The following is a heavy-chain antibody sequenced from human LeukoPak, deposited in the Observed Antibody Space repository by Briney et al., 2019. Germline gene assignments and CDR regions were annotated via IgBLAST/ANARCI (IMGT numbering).Heavy chain of an antibody. V-gene: IGHV3-30-3*01. D-gene: IGHD2-15*01. Sequence: GGSLRLSCAASGFTFSSYAMHWVRQAPGKGLEWVAVISYDGSNKYYADSVEGRFTISRDNSKNTLYLQMNSLRAEDTAVYYCARSDCSGGSCYGESFDYWGQGTLVTVSS. CDR1: GFTFSSYA. CDR3: ARSDCSGGSCYGESFDY. CDR2: ISYDGSNK. J-gene: IGHJ4*02.